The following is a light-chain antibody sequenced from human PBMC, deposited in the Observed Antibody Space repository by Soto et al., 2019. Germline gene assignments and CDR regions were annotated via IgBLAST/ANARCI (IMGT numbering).Light chain of an antibody. CDR2: GNS. J-gene: IGLJ2*01. CDR1: SSNIGAGYD. CDR3: QSYDSSLDVV. V-gene: IGLV1-40*01. Sequence: QSVLTQPPSVSGAPGQRVTISCTGSSSNIGAGYDVHWYQHLPGTAPKLLIYGNSNRPSGVPDRFSGSKSVTSASLDITGLQAEDEADDYCQSYDSSLDVVFGGGTQLTVL.